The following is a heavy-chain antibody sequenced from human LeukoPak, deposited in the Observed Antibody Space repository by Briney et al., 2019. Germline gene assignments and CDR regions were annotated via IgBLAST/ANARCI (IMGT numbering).Heavy chain of an antibody. CDR3: ARHWMAVAPYWYFDL. J-gene: IGHJ2*01. D-gene: IGHD6-19*01. Sequence: PSETLSLTCTVSRGSISNYYWSWIRQPPGKGLEWIGYIYCSGSTNYNPSLKSRVTISVDTSKNQFSLKLSSVIAADTATYYCARHWMAVAPYWYFDLWGRGTLVTVSS. CDR1: RGSISNYY. CDR2: IYCSGST. V-gene: IGHV4-59*08.